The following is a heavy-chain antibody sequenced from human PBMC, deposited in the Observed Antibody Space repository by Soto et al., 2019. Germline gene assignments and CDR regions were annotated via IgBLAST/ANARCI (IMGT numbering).Heavy chain of an antibody. CDR2: IYSGGST. CDR3: ARGRREYYYGSGSPSFDY. D-gene: IGHD3-10*01. V-gene: IGHV3-53*04. CDR1: GFTVSSNY. J-gene: IGHJ4*02. Sequence: GGSLRLSCAASGFTVSSNYMSWVRQAPGKGLEWVSVIYSGGSTYYADSVKGRFTISRHNSKNTLYLQMNSLRAEDTAVYYCARGRREYYYGSGSPSFDYWGQGTLVTVSS.